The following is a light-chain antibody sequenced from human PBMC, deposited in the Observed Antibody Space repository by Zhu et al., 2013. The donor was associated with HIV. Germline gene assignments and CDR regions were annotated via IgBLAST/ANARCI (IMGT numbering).Light chain of an antibody. Sequence: AIRMTQSPSSLSASTGDRVTITCRASQGISSYLAWYQQKPGKAPKLLIYAASSLQSGVPSRFSGSASGRDFTLTISSLQPEDFAVYYCQQYGSSPGLTFGGGTKVEIK. CDR3: QQYGSSPGLT. J-gene: IGKJ4*01. CDR2: AAS. CDR1: QGISSY. V-gene: IGKV1-8*01.